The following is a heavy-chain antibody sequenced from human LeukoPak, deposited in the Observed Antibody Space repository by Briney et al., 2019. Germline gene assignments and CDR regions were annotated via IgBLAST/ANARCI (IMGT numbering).Heavy chain of an antibody. V-gene: IGHV3-53*01. CDR1: GFTFSSNY. Sequence: GGSLRLSCAASGFTFSSNYMSWVRQAPGKGLEWVSVIYSGGSTYYSDSVQGRFTISRDTSKNTLYLQMNSLRAEDTAVYYCARSYSSSSGGLYYFDYWGQGTLVTVSS. J-gene: IGHJ4*02. D-gene: IGHD6-6*01. CDR3: ARSYSSSSGGLYYFDY. CDR2: IYSGGST.